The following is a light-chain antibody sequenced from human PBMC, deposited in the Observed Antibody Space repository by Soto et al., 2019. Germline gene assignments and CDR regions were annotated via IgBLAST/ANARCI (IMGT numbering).Light chain of an antibody. CDR3: QQYNSYPYT. CDR1: QSISSW. CDR2: KAS. Sequence: DIPMTQSPSTLSASVGDRVTITCRASQSISSWLAWYQQKPGTAPKLLMYKASSLESGVPSRFSGSGSGTEFSLTIGSLQPDDFATYYCQQYNSYPYTSGQGTKLEIK. V-gene: IGKV1-5*03. J-gene: IGKJ2*01.